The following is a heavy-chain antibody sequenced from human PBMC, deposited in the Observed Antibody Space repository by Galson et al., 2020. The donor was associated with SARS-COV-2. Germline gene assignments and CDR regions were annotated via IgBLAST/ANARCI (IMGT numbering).Heavy chain of an antibody. V-gene: IGHV3-33*05. D-gene: IGHD6-19*01. J-gene: IGHJ1*01. CDR2: ISHDGSKT. CDR1: GFNFRGYA. Sequence: GGSLRLSCAPSGFNFRGYAMHWVRQLPGKGLEWVAVISHDGSKTHYVDSVKGRFIVSRDNSKNLLYLQMNNLRVADTAVYYCAKERVAYSSGWYFQYWGQGTLVNVSS. CDR3: AKERVAYSSGWYFQY.